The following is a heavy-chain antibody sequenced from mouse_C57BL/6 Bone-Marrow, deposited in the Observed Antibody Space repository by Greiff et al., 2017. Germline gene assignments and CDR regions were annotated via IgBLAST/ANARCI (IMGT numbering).Heavy chain of an antibody. Sequence: EVQLQQSGTVLARPGASVKMSWKTSGYTFTSYWMHWVKQRPGPGLEWIGAIYPGNSDTSYNQKFKGKAKLTAVTSASTAYMELSSLTNEDSAVYYCTRVGIDSSGYYAMDYWGQGTSVTVSS. D-gene: IGHD3-2*02. J-gene: IGHJ4*01. V-gene: IGHV1-5*01. CDR2: IYPGNSDT. CDR3: TRVGIDSSGYYAMDY. CDR1: GYTFTSYW.